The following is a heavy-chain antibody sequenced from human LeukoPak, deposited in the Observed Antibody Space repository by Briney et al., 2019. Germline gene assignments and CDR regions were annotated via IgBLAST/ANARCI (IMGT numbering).Heavy chain of an antibody. CDR2: IDPSDSYT. V-gene: IGHV5-10-1*01. CDR3: ARHYGAAGDFDY. D-gene: IGHD6-13*01. J-gene: IGHJ4*02. Sequence: GESLKISCQGSGYIFTSYWISWVRQMPGKGLEWMGRIDPSDSYTNYSPSFEGHVTISADKSISTAYLQWSSLKASDIATYYCARHYGAAGDFDYWGQGTLVTVSS. CDR1: GYIFTSYW.